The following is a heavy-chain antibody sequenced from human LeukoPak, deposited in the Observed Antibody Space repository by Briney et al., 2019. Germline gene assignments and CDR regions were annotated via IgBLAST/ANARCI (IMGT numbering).Heavy chain of an antibody. CDR2: INHSGST. D-gene: IGHD1-20*01. CDR3: ARGPYNWSDGFYPTLGKNSDY. Sequence: SETLSLTCAVYGGSFSGYYWSWIRQPPGKGLEWIGEINHSGSTNYNPSLKSRVTISVDTSKSQFSLKLSSVTAADTAVYYCARGPYNWSDGFYPTLGKNSDYWGQGTLVTVSS. J-gene: IGHJ4*02. CDR1: GGSFSGYY. V-gene: IGHV4-34*01.